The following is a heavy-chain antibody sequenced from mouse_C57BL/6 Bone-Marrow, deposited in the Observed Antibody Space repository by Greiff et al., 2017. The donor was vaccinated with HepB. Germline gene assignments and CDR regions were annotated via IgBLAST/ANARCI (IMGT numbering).Heavy chain of an antibody. J-gene: IGHJ2*01. D-gene: IGHD2-5*01. CDR2: ISSGGSYT. V-gene: IGHV5-6*02. CDR3: ARQGDSNYPYYFDY. CDR1: GFTFSSYG. Sequence: DVMLVESGGDLVKPGGSLKLSCAASGFTFSSYGMSWVRQTPDKRLEWVATISSGGSYTYYPDSVKGRFTISRDNAKNTLYLQMSSLKSEDTAMYYCARQGDSNYPYYFDYWGQGTTLTVSS.